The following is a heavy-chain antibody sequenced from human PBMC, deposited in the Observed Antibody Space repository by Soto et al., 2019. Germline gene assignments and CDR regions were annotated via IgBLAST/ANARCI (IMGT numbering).Heavy chain of an antibody. CDR1: GFSLSTSGVG. D-gene: IGHD4-17*01. J-gene: IGHJ4*02. V-gene: IGHV2-5*02. Sequence: QITLKESGPPLVKPTQTLTLTCTFSGFSLSTSGVGVGWIRQPPGKALEWLALIYWDDDKRYSTSRKSRLTINKGTSKHQVVLTMTNMDPVDTATYFCAHRTSVTTCVFWGQGTLVTVSS. CDR3: AHRTSVTTCVF. CDR2: IYWDDDK.